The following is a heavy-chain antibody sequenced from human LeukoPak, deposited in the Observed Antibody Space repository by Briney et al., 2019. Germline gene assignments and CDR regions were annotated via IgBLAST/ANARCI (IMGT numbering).Heavy chain of an antibody. J-gene: IGHJ4*02. Sequence: AGGSLRLSCAASGFTFSSYSMNWVRQAPGKGLEWVSSISSSSSYIYYSDSLKGRFTISRDNAKNSLYLQMNSLRAEDMALYYCAKDMGSSGSAPSFDYWGQGTLVTVSS. V-gene: IGHV3-21*04. CDR3: AKDMGSSGSAPSFDY. CDR1: GFTFSSYS. CDR2: ISSSSSYI. D-gene: IGHD6-19*01.